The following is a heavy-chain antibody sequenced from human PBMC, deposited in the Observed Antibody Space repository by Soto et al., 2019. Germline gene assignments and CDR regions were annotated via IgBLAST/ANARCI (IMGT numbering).Heavy chain of an antibody. V-gene: IGHV1-2*04. D-gene: IGHD2-15*01. J-gene: IGHJ5*02. CDR1: GYTFTGYY. CDR3: ARVMGGYCSGGSCSQGFWFDP. Sequence: ASVKVSCKASGYTFTGYYMHWVRQAPGQGLEWMGWINPNSGGTNYAQKFQGWVTMTRDTSISTAYMELGRLRSDDTAVYYCARVMGGYCSGGSCSQGFWFDPWGQGTLVTVSS. CDR2: INPNSGGT.